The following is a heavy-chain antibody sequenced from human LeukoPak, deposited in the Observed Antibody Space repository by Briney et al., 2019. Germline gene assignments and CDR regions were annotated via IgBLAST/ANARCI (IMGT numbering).Heavy chain of an antibody. D-gene: IGHD3-10*01. CDR2: ISGVRGST. CDR3: AKKYFYGSGSYIYHFDY. J-gene: IGHJ4*02. Sequence: PGGSLRLYCAASGFTFSGFAMSWVRQAPGKGLEWVSTISGVRGSTYYADSVKGRFTISRDNSKNTLYLQMNSLRAEDTAVYYCAKKYFYGSGSYIYHFDYWGQGTLVTVSS. CDR1: GFTFSGFA. V-gene: IGHV3-23*01.